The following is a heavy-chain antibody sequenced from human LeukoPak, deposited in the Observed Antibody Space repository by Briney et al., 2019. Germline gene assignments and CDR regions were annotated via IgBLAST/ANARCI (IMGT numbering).Heavy chain of an antibody. D-gene: IGHD4-17*01. CDR3: TKVMSTVRFYWYGVDV. V-gene: IGHV3-30-3*01. CDR1: GFTFSNDA. Sequence: PGGSLRLSCAVSGFTFSNDAMHWVRQAPGKGLEWVACISYDGSNKNYADSVKGRFTISRDNSKNTLYLQMYSLRAEDTAVYYCTKVMSTVRFYWYGVDVWGQGTTVTVSS. J-gene: IGHJ6*02. CDR2: ISYDGSNK.